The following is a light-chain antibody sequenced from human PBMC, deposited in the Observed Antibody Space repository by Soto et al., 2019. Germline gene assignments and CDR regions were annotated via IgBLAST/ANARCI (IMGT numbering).Light chain of an antibody. J-gene: IGKJ1*01. CDR1: QSVSSSY. Sequence: EIVLTQSPGTLSLSPGERATLSCRASQSVSSSYLAWYQQEPGQAPRLFIYAASIRATGIPDRFSGSGSGTDFTLTISSLEPEDFAVYYCQQYGLSPRTFGRGTKVEIK. V-gene: IGKV3-20*01. CDR3: QQYGLSPRT. CDR2: AAS.